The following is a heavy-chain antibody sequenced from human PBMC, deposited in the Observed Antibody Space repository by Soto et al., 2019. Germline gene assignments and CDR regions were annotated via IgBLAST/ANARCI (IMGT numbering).Heavy chain of an antibody. Sequence: QVHLQESGPRLVEPSETLSLTCTVSGDSIRNSGHYWGWVRQPPGKALEWIGSVYYSGTSYIKPSLKFRLTMSVDTSKNQFSLRLTAVTAADTAIYYCARPATVAPPDAFQVWSQGTLVTVSS. CDR3: ARPATVAPPDAFQV. D-gene: IGHD6-19*01. CDR2: VYYSGTS. CDR1: GDSIRNSGHY. J-gene: IGHJ3*01. V-gene: IGHV4-39*01.